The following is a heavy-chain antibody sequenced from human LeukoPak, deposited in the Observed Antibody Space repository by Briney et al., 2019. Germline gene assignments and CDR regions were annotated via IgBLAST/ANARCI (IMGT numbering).Heavy chain of an antibody. J-gene: IGHJ3*02. CDR1: GFTFSSYG. CDR3: AKDHYYDSSGSDAFDI. V-gene: IGHV3-30*18. D-gene: IGHD3-22*01. CDR2: ISYDGSNK. Sequence: PGGSLRLSCAASGFTFSSYGMHWVCQAPGKGLEWVAVISYDGSNKYYADSVKGRFTISRDNSKNTLYLQMNSLRAEDTAVYYCAKDHYYDSSGSDAFDIWGQGTMVTVSS.